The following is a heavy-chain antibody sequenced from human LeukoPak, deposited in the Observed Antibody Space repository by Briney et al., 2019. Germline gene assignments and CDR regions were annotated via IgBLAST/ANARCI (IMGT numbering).Heavy chain of an antibody. CDR3: ARGRLGYCSSTSCYRYYYGMDV. J-gene: IGHJ6*02. V-gene: IGHV4-34*01. D-gene: IGHD2-2*01. CDR1: GFTFSNYA. CDR2: INHSGST. Sequence: PGGSLRLSCAASGFTFSNYAMSWVRQPPGKGLEWIGEINHSGSTNYNPSLKSRVTISVDTSKNQFSLKLSSVTAADTAVYYCARGRLGYCSSTSCYRYYYGMDVWGQGTTVTVSS.